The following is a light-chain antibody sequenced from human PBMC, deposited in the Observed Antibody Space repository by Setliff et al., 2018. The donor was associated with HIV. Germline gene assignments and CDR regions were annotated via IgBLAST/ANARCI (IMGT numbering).Light chain of an antibody. V-gene: IGKV4-1*01. CDR2: WSS. CDR1: RTILYTSNNRNY. Sequence: DIVMTQSPDSLAVSLGERATINCKSSRTILYTSNNRNYLAWYQQKRGQPPRLLTYWSSTRESGVPDRFSGSGSGTNFTLTISSLQAEDVAVYYCQQYKTIPWTVGQGTKVDIK. CDR3: QQYKTIPWT. J-gene: IGKJ1*01.